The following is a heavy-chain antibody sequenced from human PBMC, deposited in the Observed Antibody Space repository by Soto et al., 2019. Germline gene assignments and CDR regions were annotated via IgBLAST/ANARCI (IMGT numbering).Heavy chain of an antibody. CDR1: GFTFSSHT. V-gene: IGHV3-48*01. D-gene: IGHD4-17*01. CDR3: ASLGSDYHNDY. J-gene: IGHJ4*02. CDR2: ISSNSRTI. Sequence: EVQLVESGGGLVQPGGSLRLSCAASGFTFSSHTMNWVRQAPGKGLECVPYISSNSRTIYYADPVKGRFTISRDNAQNSLYLQMNSLRVEDTAVYYCASLGSDYHNDYWGQGTLVTVSS.